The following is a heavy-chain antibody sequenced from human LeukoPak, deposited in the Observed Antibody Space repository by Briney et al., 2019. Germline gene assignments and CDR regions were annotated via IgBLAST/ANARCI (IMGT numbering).Heavy chain of an antibody. CDR1: GGSISSYY. J-gene: IGHJ4*02. CDR3: ARHEDRSGYELGFDY. CDR2: IYYSGST. V-gene: IGHV4-59*08. D-gene: IGHD5-12*01. Sequence: SETLSLTCTVSGGSISSYYWSWIRQPPGKGLEWIGYIYYSGSTNYNPSLKSRVTISVDTSKNQFSLKLSSVTPADTAVYYCARHEDRSGYELGFDYWGQGTLVTVSS.